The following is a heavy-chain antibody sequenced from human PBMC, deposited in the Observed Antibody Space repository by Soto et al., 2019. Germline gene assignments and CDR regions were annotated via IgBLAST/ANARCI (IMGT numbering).Heavy chain of an antibody. V-gene: IGHV1-2*02. CDR3: ARDSGGWYQYFQH. D-gene: IGHD6-19*01. CDR1: GYTFTGYY. Sequence: ASVQVSCKASGYTFTGYYMHWVRQAPGQGLKWMGWINPNSGGTNYAQKFQGRVTMTRDTSISTAYMELSRLRSDDTAVYYCARDSGGWYQYFQHWGQGTLVTVSS. J-gene: IGHJ1*01. CDR2: INPNSGGT.